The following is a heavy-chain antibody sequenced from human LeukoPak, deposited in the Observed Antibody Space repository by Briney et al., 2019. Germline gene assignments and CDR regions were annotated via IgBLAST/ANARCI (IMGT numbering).Heavy chain of an antibody. CDR1: GGTFSSYA. Sequence: ASVKVSCKASGGTFSSYAMSWVRQAPGQGLEWMGGIIPIFGTANYAQKFQGRVTITTDESTSTAYMELSSLRSEDTAVYYCASMRVVVPAAILGSLYYMDVWGKGTTVTVSS. D-gene: IGHD2-2*01. CDR2: IIPIFGTA. V-gene: IGHV1-69*05. CDR3: ASMRVVVPAAILGSLYYMDV. J-gene: IGHJ6*03.